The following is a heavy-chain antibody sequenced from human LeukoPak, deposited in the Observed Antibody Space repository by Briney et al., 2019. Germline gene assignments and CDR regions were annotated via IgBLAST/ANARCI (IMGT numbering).Heavy chain of an antibody. CDR1: GFTFSSYA. J-gene: IGHJ5*02. CDR2: ISGSGGST. Sequence: GGSLRLSCAASGFTFSSYAMSWVRQAPGKGLEWGSAISGSGGSTYYADSVKGRFTISRDNSKNTLYLQMTSLRAEDTAVYYCAKVPTHVDTESDPWGQGTLVTVSS. CDR3: AKVPTHVDTESDP. V-gene: IGHV3-23*01. D-gene: IGHD5-18*01.